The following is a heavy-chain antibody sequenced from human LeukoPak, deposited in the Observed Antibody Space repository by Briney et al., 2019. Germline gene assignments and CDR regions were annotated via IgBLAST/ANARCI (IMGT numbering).Heavy chain of an antibody. Sequence: GASVKVSCKVSGYTLTELSMHWVRQAPGKGLEWMGGFDPEDGETIYAQKFQGRVTMTKDTSTDTAYMELSSLRSEDTAVYYCATDSQLERRNHAFDIWGQGTMVTVSS. D-gene: IGHD1-1*01. J-gene: IGHJ3*02. CDR2: FDPEDGET. CDR1: GYTLTELS. CDR3: ATDSQLERRNHAFDI. V-gene: IGHV1-24*01.